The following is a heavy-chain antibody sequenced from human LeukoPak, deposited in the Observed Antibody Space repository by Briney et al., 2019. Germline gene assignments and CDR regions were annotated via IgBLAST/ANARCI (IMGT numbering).Heavy chain of an antibody. CDR2: ISPSGGST. CDR1: GYTFTSNY. D-gene: IGHD3-22*01. J-gene: IGHJ4*02. Sequence: GASVKVSCKAFGYTFTSNYMHWVRQAPGQGPEWMGVISPSGGSTTYAQKFQGRVTMTRDMSTSTVYMELSSLRSEDTAVYYCARGRRGYLGDYFDYWGQGTLVTVSS. V-gene: IGHV1-46*01. CDR3: ARGRRGYLGDYFDY.